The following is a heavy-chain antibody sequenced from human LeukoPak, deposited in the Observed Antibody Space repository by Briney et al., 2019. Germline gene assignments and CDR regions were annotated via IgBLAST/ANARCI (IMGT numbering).Heavy chain of an antibody. Sequence: GRSLRLSCAASGFTFSSYGMHWVRQAPGKGLEWVAVIWYDGSNKYYADSVKGRFNISRDNSKTTLYLQMNSLRAEDTAVYYCARRPGIAAAGRVYYGMDVWGQGTTVTVSS. D-gene: IGHD6-13*01. V-gene: IGHV3-33*01. CDR1: GFTFSSYG. CDR2: IWYDGSNK. J-gene: IGHJ6*02. CDR3: ARRPGIAAAGRVYYGMDV.